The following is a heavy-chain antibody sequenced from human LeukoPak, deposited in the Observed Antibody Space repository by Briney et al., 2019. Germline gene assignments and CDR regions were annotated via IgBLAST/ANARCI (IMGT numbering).Heavy chain of an antibody. Sequence: GGSLRLSCAASGFTFSSYSMNWVRQAPGKGLEWVSSISSSSSYIYYADSVKGRFTISRDNAKNSLYLQMNSLRAEDTAVYYCARWYCSSTSCYYDYWGQGTLVTVSS. D-gene: IGHD2-2*01. J-gene: IGHJ4*02. CDR2: ISSSSSYI. V-gene: IGHV3-21*04. CDR1: GFTFSSYS. CDR3: ARWYCSSTSCYYDY.